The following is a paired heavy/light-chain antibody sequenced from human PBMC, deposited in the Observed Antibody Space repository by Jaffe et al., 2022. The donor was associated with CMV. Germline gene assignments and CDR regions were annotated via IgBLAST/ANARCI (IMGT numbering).Heavy chain of an antibody. CDR1: GFTFSDYY. J-gene: IGHJ5*02. CDR3: ARCSVDSCYWLDH. CDR2: ISSSTSYT. Sequence: QVQLMESGGGLVKPGGSLRLSCAASGFTFSDYYMSWIRQAPGKGLEWVSYISSSTSYTNYPESVKGRFTISRDNAKNSLFLQMNSLRAEDTAVYYCARCSVDSCYWLDHWGQGTLVTVSS. D-gene: IGHD2-15*01. V-gene: IGHV3-11*06.
Light chain of an antibody. J-gene: IGKJ1*01. CDR3: QQYNSWPRT. Sequence: EIVMTQSPATLSVSPGERATLSCRASQSVSSVLAWYQQQPGQAPRLLIYDASTRATGVPVRFSGSGSGTEFTLTISSLQSEDFAVYYCQQYNSWPRTFGQGTKVEIK. CDR2: DAS. V-gene: IGKV3-15*01. CDR1: QSVSSV.